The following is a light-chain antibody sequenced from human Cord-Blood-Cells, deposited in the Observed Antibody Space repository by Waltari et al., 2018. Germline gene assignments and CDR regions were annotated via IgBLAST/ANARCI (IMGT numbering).Light chain of an antibody. V-gene: IGKV1-39*01. J-gene: IGKJ3*01. CDR1: QSISSY. CDR3: QQSYSTPFT. Sequence: DIQMTQSPSSLSASVGDRVTITCRASQSISSYLNWYQQKPGKAPKLLIYAASTLQSGVPSRFSCSGSGTDFTLTISSLQPEDFATYYCQQSYSTPFTFGPVTKVDIK. CDR2: AAS.